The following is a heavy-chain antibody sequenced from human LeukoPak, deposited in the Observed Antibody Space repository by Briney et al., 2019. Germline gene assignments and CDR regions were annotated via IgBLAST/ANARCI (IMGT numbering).Heavy chain of an antibody. CDR3: ARGSAVAGADAFDI. V-gene: IGHV1-2*02. J-gene: IGHJ3*02. CDR1: GYTFTGYY. CDR2: INPNSGGT. Sequence: GASVKVSCKASGYTFTGYYMHWVRQAPGQGLEWMGWINPNSGGTNYAQKFQGRVTMTRDTSISTAYMELSRLRSDDTAVYYCARGSAVAGADAFDIWGQGTMVTVSS. D-gene: IGHD6-19*01.